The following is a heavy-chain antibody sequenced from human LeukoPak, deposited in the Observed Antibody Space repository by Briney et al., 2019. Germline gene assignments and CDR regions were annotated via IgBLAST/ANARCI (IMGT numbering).Heavy chain of an antibody. D-gene: IGHD3-10*01. V-gene: IGHV3-15*01. Sequence: PGGSLRLSCAASGFTFSNAWMSWVRQAPGKGLEWVGRIKSKTDGGTTDYAAPVKGRFTISRDDSKNTLYLQMNSLKTEDTAVYYCAREMEGDYGSGTFFDLWGQGNMVTVSS. CDR2: IKSKTDGGTT. CDR3: AREMEGDYGSGTFFDL. CDR1: GFTFSNAW. J-gene: IGHJ4*02.